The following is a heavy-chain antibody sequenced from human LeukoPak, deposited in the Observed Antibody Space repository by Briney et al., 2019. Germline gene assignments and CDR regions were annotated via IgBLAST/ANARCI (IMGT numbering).Heavy chain of an antibody. Sequence: ASVKVSCKASGYTFTSYDINWVRQATGQGLEWMGWMNPNSGNTGYAQKFQGRVTMTRNTPISTAYMELSSLRSEDTAVYYCARGVTIFGVVRRFRYYYMDVWGKGTTVTVSS. D-gene: IGHD3-3*01. J-gene: IGHJ6*03. CDR1: GYTFTSYD. V-gene: IGHV1-8*01. CDR3: ARGVTIFGVVRRFRYYYMDV. CDR2: MNPNSGNT.